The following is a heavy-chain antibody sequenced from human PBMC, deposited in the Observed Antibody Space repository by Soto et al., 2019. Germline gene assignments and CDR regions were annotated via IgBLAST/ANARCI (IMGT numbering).Heavy chain of an antibody. Sequence: GSLRLSCAASGFTFSSYAMSWVRQAPGKGLEWVSAISGSGGSTYYADSVKGRFTISRDNSNNTLYLRMKSLRAEDTAVYYCAKVPLFDDSSGDLGMDVWGQGTTVTVSS. CDR3: AKVPLFDDSSGDLGMDV. CDR2: ISGSGGST. V-gene: IGHV3-23*01. CDR1: GFTFSSYA. D-gene: IGHD3-22*01. J-gene: IGHJ6*02.